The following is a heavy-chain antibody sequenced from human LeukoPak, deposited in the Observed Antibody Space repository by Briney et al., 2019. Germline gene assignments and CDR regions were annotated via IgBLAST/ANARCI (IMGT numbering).Heavy chain of an antibody. D-gene: IGHD6-13*01. CDR2: ISGSGDST. V-gene: IGHV3-23*01. CDR1: GFTFRIYA. Sequence: PGGSLRLSCATSGFTFRIYAMTWVRQAPGKGLEWVSTISGSGDSTYYADSVKGRFTISRDNSKNTVYLQMNSLTAEDTAVYYCAKDHGAASGDFDYWGQGTLVTVSS. J-gene: IGHJ4*02. CDR3: AKDHGAASGDFDY.